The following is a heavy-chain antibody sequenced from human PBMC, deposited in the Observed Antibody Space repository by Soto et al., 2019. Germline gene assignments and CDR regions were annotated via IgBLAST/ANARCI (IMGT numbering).Heavy chain of an antibody. J-gene: IGHJ3*02. D-gene: IGHD3-16*01. Sequence: SETLSLTCTVSGGSISSYYWSWIRQPAGKGLEWIGRIYTSGSTNYNPSLKSRVTMSEDTSKNQFSLKLSSVTAADTAVYYCARVMITYGGSRGRVVYAFDIWGQGTMVTVSS. CDR2: IYTSGST. V-gene: IGHV4-4*07. CDR1: GGSISSYY. CDR3: ARVMITYGGSRGRVVYAFDI.